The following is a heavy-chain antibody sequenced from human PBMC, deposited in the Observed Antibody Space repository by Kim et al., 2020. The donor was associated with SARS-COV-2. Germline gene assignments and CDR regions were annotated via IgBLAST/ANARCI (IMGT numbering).Heavy chain of an antibody. D-gene: IGHD3-10*01. CDR1: GGTFSSYA. CDR2: IIPIFGTA. V-gene: IGHV1-69*13. CDR3: ARDKGGITMVRGPSIV. Sequence: SVKVSCKASGGTFSSYAISWVRQAPGQGLEWMGGIIPIFGTANYEQKFQGRVTITADESTSTAYMELSSLRSEDTAVYYCARDKGGITMVRGPSIVWGQGTLVTVSS. J-gene: IGHJ4*02.